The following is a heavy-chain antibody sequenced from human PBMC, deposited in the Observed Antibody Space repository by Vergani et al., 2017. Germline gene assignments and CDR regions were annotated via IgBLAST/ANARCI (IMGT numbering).Heavy chain of an antibody. J-gene: IGHJ5*02. CDR3: ARTGFGELLGDWFDP. Sequence: HVQLVQSGAEVKKPGSSVKVSCKASGGTFSSYAISWVRQAPGQGLEWMGGIIPIFGTATYAQKFQGRVTITAYESTSTAYMELSSLRSEDTAVYYCARTGFGELLGDWFDPWGQGTLVTVSS. V-gene: IGHV1-69*01. CDR1: GGTFSSYA. D-gene: IGHD3-10*01. CDR2: IIPIFGTA.